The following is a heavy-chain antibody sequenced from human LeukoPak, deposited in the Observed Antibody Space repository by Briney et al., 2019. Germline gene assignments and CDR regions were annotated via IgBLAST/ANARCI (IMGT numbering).Heavy chain of an antibody. CDR2: ISGSGGST. CDR1: GFTFSSYA. D-gene: IGHD2-2*01. Sequence: PGGSLRLSCAASGFTFSSYAMSWVRQAPGKGLEWVSAISGSGGSTYYADSVKGRFTISRDNSKNTLYLQMNSLRAEDTAVYYCAKEGSLIVPAAIPYFDYWGQGTLVTVSS. V-gene: IGHV3-23*01. J-gene: IGHJ4*02. CDR3: AKEGSLIVPAAIPYFDY.